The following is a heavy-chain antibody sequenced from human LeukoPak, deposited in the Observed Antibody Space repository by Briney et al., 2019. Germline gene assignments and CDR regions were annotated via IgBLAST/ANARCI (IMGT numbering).Heavy chain of an antibody. CDR3: AKGDGQWLVPDY. CDR2: ISGSGGST. J-gene: IGHJ4*02. V-gene: IGHV3-23*01. Sequence: GGSLRLSCAASGFTFSSYAMSWVRQAPGKGLEWVSAISGSGGSTYYSDSVKGRFTISRDNSKNTLYLQMNSLRAEDTAVYYCAKGDGQWLVPDYWGQGTLVTVSS. D-gene: IGHD6-19*01. CDR1: GFTFSSYA.